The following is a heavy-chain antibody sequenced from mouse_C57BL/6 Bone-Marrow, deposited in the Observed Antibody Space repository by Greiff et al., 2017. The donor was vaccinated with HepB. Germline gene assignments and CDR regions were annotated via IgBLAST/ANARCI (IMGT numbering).Heavy chain of an antibody. Sequence: VQLQESGAELVKPGASVKLSCKASGYTFTEYTIHWVKQRSGQGLEWIGWFYPGSGSIKYNEKFKDKATLTADKSSSTVYMELSRLTSEDAAVYFCARHQVLTTVVATDYAMDYWGQGTSVTVSS. V-gene: IGHV1-62-2*01. CDR3: ARHQVLTTVVATDYAMDY. D-gene: IGHD1-1*01. CDR2: FYPGSGSI. J-gene: IGHJ4*01. CDR1: GYTFTEYT.